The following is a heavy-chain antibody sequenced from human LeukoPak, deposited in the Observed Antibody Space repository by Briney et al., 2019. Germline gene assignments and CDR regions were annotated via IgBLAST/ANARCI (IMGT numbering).Heavy chain of an antibody. V-gene: IGHV1-2*02. CDR1: GYTFTGYY. Sequence: ASVKVSCKASGYTFTGYYMHWVRQAPGQGLEWMGWIKPYSGGTNYAQKFQGRVSMTRDTSISTAYMELSRLQSDDTAVYHCATGGTTAAAFDIWGQGTVVTVSS. CDR2: IKPYSGGT. D-gene: IGHD1-1*01. J-gene: IGHJ3*02. CDR3: ATGGTTAAAFDI.